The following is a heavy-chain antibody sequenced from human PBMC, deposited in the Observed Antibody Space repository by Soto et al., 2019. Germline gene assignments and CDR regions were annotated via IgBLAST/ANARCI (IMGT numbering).Heavy chain of an antibody. J-gene: IGHJ6*02. V-gene: IGHV1-69*01. CDR2: SIPIFGTA. Sequence: QVQLVQSGAEVKKPASSVKVSCKASGGTFNNYPITWVRQAPGEGLEWMGGSIPIFGTANYAQNFQGRVTISVDESTSTAYMEPSSLRSEDTAVYYCASGRGYSCDEHSYYFNMDVWGQGTTVTVSS. CDR3: ASGRGYSCDEHSYYFNMDV. CDR1: GGTFNNYP. D-gene: IGHD5-18*01.